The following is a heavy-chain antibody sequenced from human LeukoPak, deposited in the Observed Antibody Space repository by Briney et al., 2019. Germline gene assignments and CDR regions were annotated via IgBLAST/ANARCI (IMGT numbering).Heavy chain of an antibody. J-gene: IGHJ4*02. V-gene: IGHV1-3*01. CDR3: ATRLDILTGYYGDFDY. CDR1: GYTFTSYA. CDR2: INAGNGNT. Sequence: ASVKVSCKASGYTFTSYAVHWVRQAPGQRLEWMGWINAGNGNTKYSQKFQDRVTITRDTSATTAYMELSSLRSEDTAVYYCATRLDILTGYYGDFDYWGQGTLVTVSS. D-gene: IGHD3-9*01.